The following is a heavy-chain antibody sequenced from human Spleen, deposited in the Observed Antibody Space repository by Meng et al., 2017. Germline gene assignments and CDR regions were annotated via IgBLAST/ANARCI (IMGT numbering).Heavy chain of an antibody. Sequence: EVQLLESGGGLVQPGGSLRLSCAASGFIFSDYGMSWVRQAPGKGLEWVSGISASGGSTYYADSVKGRFTISRDNAKNTLSLQVNSLRAGDTAVYYCAKDFQAAPVYFDYWGQGTLVTVSS. V-gene: IGHV3-23*01. D-gene: IGHD2-15*01. CDR1: GFIFSDYG. CDR3: AKDFQAAPVYFDY. CDR2: ISASGGST. J-gene: IGHJ4*02.